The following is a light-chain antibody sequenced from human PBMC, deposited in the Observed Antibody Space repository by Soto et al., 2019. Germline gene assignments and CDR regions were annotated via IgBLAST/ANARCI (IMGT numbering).Light chain of an antibody. J-gene: IGKJ4*01. CDR1: QSVLYSSNNKNY. CDR3: QQYYSTSLT. Sequence: DIVMTQSPDSLAVSLGERATINCKSSQSVLYSSNNKNYLAWYQQKPGQPPKLLIYWASTRESGVPDRFSGSGSGTDFTLTISSLQAEDVGVYYCQQYYSTSLTLAGGTNVDIK. V-gene: IGKV4-1*01. CDR2: WAS.